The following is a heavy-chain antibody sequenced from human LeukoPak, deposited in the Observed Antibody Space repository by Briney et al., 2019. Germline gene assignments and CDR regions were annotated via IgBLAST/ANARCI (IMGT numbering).Heavy chain of an antibody. CDR1: GDSMNSVDHY. CDR3: ARVRNSVGFFED. J-gene: IGHJ4*02. Sequence: SETLSLTCTVSGDSMNSVDHYWSWICQPPGKGLQWIGYIYYTGDTYYNPSLKSRVTISVDTSKNQFSLRLGSVTAADTAVYYCARVRNSVGFFEDWGQGTLVTVSS. V-gene: IGHV4-30-4*01. D-gene: IGHD4-23*01. CDR2: IYYTGDT.